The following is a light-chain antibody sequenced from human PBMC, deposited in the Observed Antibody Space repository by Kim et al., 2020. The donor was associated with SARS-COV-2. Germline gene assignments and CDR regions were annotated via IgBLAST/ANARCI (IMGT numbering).Light chain of an antibody. CDR2: END. CDR1: GGCMPTTY. V-gene: IGLV6-57*02. Sequence: GKTGTPTCTGTGGCMPTTYVQWTRERPGRPPATVIFENDQRPSGVPDRFSGSIDTSSNSASLTISGLRTEDEADYYCQSFDINNGVFGGGTQLTVL. CDR3: QSFDINNGV. J-gene: IGLJ3*02.